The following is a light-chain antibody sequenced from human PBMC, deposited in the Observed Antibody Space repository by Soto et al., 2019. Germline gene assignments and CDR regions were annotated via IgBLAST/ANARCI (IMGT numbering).Light chain of an antibody. V-gene: IGLV2-14*01. CDR2: EVT. CDR3: SSYTSTSTLYV. CDR1: SSDVGGYNY. J-gene: IGLJ1*01. Sequence: QSALTQPASVSGSPGQSITISCTGTSSDVGGYNYVSWYQRHPDKAPKLMIYEVTNRPSGVSFRFSGSKSGNTASLTISGLQPEDEADYYCSSYTSTSTLYVFGTGTKLTVL.